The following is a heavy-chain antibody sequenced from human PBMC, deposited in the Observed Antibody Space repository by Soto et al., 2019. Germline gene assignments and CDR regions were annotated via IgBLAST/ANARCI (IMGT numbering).Heavy chain of an antibody. CDR3: ARDRTTGLDY. V-gene: IGHV3-30-3*01. J-gene: IGHJ4*02. CDR2: ISYDGSNK. CDR1: GFTFSSYA. D-gene: IGHD3-10*01. Sequence: QVQLVESGGGVVQPGRSLRLSCAASGFTFSSYAMHWVRQAPGKGLEWVAVISYDGSNKYYADSVKGRFTISRDNSKNTLYLQMKSLRAEDTAVYYCARDRTTGLDYWGQGTLVTVSS.